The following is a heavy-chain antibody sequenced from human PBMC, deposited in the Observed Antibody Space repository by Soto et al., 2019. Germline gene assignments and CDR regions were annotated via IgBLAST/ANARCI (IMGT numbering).Heavy chain of an antibody. CDR3: ARGSANYYSGRYFDS. CDR2: ISFTGST. D-gene: IGHD2-2*01. Sequence: SETLSLTCTVSGGYISSSDYYWTWIRQSPGKGLEYIGYISFTGSTYYNPSLKSRVTVSVDTSNNQFSLNLSSVTAADTAVYFCARGSANYYSGRYFDSWGQGTLVTVSS. CDR1: GGYISSSDYY. V-gene: IGHV4-30-4*01. J-gene: IGHJ4*02.